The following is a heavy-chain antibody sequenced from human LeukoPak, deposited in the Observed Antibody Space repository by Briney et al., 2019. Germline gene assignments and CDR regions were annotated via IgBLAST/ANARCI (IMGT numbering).Heavy chain of an antibody. CDR1: GGSINSGTYY. CDR2: IHYTGST. V-gene: IGHV4-39*01. CDR3: VRHVHSPSFDP. Sequence: SESLSLTCSVSGGSINSGTYYWSWVRLPPEKGLEWIASIHYTGSTYYNPSLKSRSTISRDTPKNQFSLTLTSVIDADTAVYYCVRHVHSPSFDPWGQGTLVTVSS. J-gene: IGHJ5*02.